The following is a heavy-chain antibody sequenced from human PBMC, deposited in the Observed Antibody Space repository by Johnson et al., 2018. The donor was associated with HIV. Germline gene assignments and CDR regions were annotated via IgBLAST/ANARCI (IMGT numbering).Heavy chain of an antibody. V-gene: IGHV3-23*04. J-gene: IGHJ3*02. D-gene: IGHD3-22*01. CDR2: ISGSGGST. CDR3: ARGVGLVDGMIVDAFDI. CDR1: GFTFSSYA. Sequence: VQLVESGGGLVQPGGSLRLSCAASGFTFSSYAMSWVRQAPGKGLEWVSAISGSGGSTYYADSVKGRFTISRDNSKNTLYMQINSLRVEDTAVYFCARGVGLVDGMIVDAFDIWGQGTMVTVSS.